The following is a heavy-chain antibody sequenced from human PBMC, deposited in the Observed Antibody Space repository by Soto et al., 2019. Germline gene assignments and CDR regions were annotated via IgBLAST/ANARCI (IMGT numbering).Heavy chain of an antibody. CDR1: GASISSGDYY. CDR2: IYYSGNT. Sequence: QVQLQESGPGLVKPSQTLSLTCTVSGASISSGDYYWTWIRQPPGKGLEWIGSIYYSGNTYYNPSLKSRVTISEDPSNNQFSLKLSSVTAADTAVYYCARASYDSSTYYLDYWGQGTLVTVSS. CDR3: ARASYDSSTYYLDY. D-gene: IGHD3-22*01. J-gene: IGHJ4*02. V-gene: IGHV4-30-4*01.